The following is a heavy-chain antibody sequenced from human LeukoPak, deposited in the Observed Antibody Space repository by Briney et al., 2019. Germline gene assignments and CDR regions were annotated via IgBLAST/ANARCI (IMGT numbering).Heavy chain of an antibody. D-gene: IGHD3-10*01. CDR1: GFRFSSYP. J-gene: IGHJ3*02. CDR3: ARDGVGTAFDM. Sequence: GSLRLSCAASGFRFSSYPMHWVRQAPGKGLEWVSDISYDGSNLNCADSVKGRFTISRDNPENTLFLQMNSLRPEDTAVYYCARDGVGTAFDMWGQGTMVTVSS. V-gene: IGHV3-30*01. CDR2: ISYDGSNL.